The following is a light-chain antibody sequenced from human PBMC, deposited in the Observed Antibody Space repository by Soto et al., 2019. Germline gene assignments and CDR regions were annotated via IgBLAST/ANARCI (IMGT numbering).Light chain of an antibody. J-gene: IGLJ3*02. CDR3: CSYGGSYTFWV. CDR2: DVS. V-gene: IGLV2-11*01. CDR1: SSDVGGYNY. Sequence: QSALTQPRSVSGSPGQSVTISCTGTSSDVGGYNYVSWYQQHPGKVPKVMIYDVSRRPSGVPDRFSGSKSGNTASLTISGLQAEDEADYYCCSYGGSYTFWVFGGGTQRTVL.